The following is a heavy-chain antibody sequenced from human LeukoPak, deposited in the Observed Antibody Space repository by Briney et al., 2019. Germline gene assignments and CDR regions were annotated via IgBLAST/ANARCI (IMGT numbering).Heavy chain of an antibody. J-gene: IGHJ4*02. D-gene: IGHD1-14*01. Sequence: SQTLSLTCTLSGGSIINGDYYWSWIRQPPGKGLEWIGYIYDDGSTYYNPSLKSRVTISIDTSKNQFSLNLRSVTAAGTAVYYCARLTGSGEVFDSRGQGTLVTVSS. CDR3: ARLTGSGEVFDS. CDR1: GGSIINGDYY. V-gene: IGHV4-30-4*01. CDR2: IYDDGST.